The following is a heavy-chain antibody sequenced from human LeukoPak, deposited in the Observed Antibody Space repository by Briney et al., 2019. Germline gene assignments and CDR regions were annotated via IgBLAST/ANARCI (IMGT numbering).Heavy chain of an antibody. V-gene: IGHV4-4*07. J-gene: IGHJ4*02. CDR3: ARDHLSGGVVIYYFDY. Sequence: SETLSLTCTVSGGSISKYYWSWIRQPAGKGLEWIGRVYTSGSTNYNPSLKSRVTISVDTSKNQFSLILTSVTAADTAVYYCARDHLSGGVVIYYFDYWGQGTLVTVSS. CDR2: VYTSGST. CDR1: GGSISKYY. D-gene: IGHD3-3*01.